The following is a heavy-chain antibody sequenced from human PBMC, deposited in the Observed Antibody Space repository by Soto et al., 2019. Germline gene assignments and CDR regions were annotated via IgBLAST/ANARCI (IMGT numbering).Heavy chain of an antibody. V-gene: IGHV6-1*01. Sequence: SQTLSLTCVISGDSVSSNSAAWSWIRQSPSRGLEWLGRTYYRSKWYNDYAVSVKSRITINPDTSKNQFSLQLNSVTPEDTAVYYCAREKRVRWYFDYWGQGTLVTVSS. J-gene: IGHJ4*02. CDR2: TYYRSKWYN. D-gene: IGHD2-15*01. CDR1: GDSVSSNSAA. CDR3: AREKRVRWYFDY.